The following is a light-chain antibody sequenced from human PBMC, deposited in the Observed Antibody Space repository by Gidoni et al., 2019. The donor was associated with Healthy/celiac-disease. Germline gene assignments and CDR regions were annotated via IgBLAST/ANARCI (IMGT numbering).Light chain of an antibody. J-gene: IGLJ2*01. V-gene: IGLV2-11*01. CDR1: SSDVGGYNY. Sequence: QSALTPPRSVSGSPGQSVTISCTGTSSDVGGYNYVSWYQQHPGKAPKLMIYDVSKRPSGVPDRFSGSKSGNTASLTISGLQAEDEAGYYCCSYAGSYHVVFGGGTKLTVL. CDR2: DVS. CDR3: CSYAGSYHVV.